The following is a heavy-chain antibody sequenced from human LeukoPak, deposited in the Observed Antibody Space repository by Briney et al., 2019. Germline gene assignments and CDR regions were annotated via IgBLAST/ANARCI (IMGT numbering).Heavy chain of an antibody. CDR3: ARVQWKRYYYYYMDV. V-gene: IGHV1-69*05. CDR2: IIPIFGTA. CDR1: GGTFSSYA. Sequence: SVKVSCKPSGGTFSSYAISWVRPAPGQGLEWMGGIIPIFGTANYAQKFQGRVTITTDESTSTAYMELSSLRSEDTAVYYCARVQWKRYYYYYMDVWGKGTTVTVSS. D-gene: IGHD6-19*01. J-gene: IGHJ6*03.